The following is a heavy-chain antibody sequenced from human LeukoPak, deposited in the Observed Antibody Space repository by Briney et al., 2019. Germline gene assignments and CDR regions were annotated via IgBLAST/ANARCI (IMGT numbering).Heavy chain of an antibody. V-gene: IGHV3-74*01. Sequence: GGSLRLSCAASGFTFSSYWMHWVRQAPGKGLVWVSRINTDGSSTSYADSVKGRFTISRDNAKNTLYLQMNSLRAEDTAVYCCPRVKVVTSKYTTSLFDYWGQGTLVTVSS. CDR3: PRVKVVTSKYTTSLFDY. CDR1: GFTFSSYW. D-gene: IGHD3-16*02. J-gene: IGHJ4*02. CDR2: INTDGSST.